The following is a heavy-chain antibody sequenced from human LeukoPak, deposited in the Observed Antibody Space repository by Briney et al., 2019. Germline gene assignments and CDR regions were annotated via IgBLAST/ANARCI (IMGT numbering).Heavy chain of an antibody. Sequence: SETLSLTCAVYGGSFSGYYWSWIRQPPGRGLEWIGEINHSGSTNYNPSLKSRVTISVDTSKNQFSLKLSSVTAADTAVYYCARGRTIIADYCSSTSCSHRRWFDPWGQGTLVTVSS. D-gene: IGHD2-2*01. J-gene: IGHJ5*02. CDR1: GGSFSGYY. CDR2: INHSGST. CDR3: ARGRTIIADYCSSTSCSHRRWFDP. V-gene: IGHV4-34*01.